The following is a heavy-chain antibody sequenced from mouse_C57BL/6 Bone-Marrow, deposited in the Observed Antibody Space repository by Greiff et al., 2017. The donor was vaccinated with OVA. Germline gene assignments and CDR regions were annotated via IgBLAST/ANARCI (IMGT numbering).Heavy chain of an antibody. D-gene: IGHD1-1*01. CDR2: IYPGDGDT. CDR1: GYAFSSSW. CDR3: ARRVYYYGSPYYFDY. V-gene: IGHV1-82*01. J-gene: IGHJ2*01. Sequence: QVQLKQSGPELVKPGASVKISCKASGYAFSSSWMNWVKQRPGKGLEWIGRIYPGDGDTNYNGKFKGKATLTADKSSSTAYMQLSSLTSEDSAVYFCARRVYYYGSPYYFDYWGQGTTLTVSS.